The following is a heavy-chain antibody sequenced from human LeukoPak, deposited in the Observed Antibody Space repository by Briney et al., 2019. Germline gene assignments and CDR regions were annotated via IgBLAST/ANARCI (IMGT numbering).Heavy chain of an antibody. V-gene: IGHV4-30-4*08. J-gene: IGHJ3*02. CDR1: GGSISSGDYY. CDR3: ARPGTASGNDAFDI. CDR2: IYYSGST. Sequence: SETLSLTCTVSGGSISSGDYYWSWIRQPPGKGLEWIGYIYYSGSTYYSPSLKSRVTISVDTSKNQFSLKLGSVTAADTAVYYCARPGTASGNDAFDIWGQGTMVTVSS. D-gene: IGHD4-23*01.